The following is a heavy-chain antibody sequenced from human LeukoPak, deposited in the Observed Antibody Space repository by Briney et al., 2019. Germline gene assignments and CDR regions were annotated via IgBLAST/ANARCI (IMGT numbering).Heavy chain of an antibody. D-gene: IGHD7-27*01. V-gene: IGHV3-48*01. CDR3: ARGVTGSTGVDY. J-gene: IGHJ4*02. CDR2: ITSSSSTI. CDR1: GFTFSSYS. Sequence: GGSLRLSCAASGFTFSSYSMNWVRQAPGKGLEWVSYITSSSSTIYYADSVKGRFTISRDNSKNSLYLQMNNLRAEDGALYYCARGVTGSTGVDYWGQGTLVSVSS.